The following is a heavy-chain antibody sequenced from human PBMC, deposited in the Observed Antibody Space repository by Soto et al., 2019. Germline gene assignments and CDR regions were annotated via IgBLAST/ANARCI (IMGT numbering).Heavy chain of an antibody. CDR1: NGSISVFY. J-gene: IGHJ4*02. D-gene: IGHD1-26*01. CDR2: IHYSGRT. V-gene: IGHV4-59*12. Sequence: PSEPLSLTGSVSNGSISVFYWTWIRQPPGKILEWIGYIHYSGRTDYNPSLTSRATMSVDTSKNQFSLNLKSITAADTAVYYCVRVGVGIGNHFDSWGRGTLVTVSS. CDR3: VRVGVGIGNHFDS.